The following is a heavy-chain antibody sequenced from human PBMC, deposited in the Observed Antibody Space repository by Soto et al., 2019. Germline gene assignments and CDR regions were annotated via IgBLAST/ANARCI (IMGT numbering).Heavy chain of an antibody. V-gene: IGHV3-74*01. J-gene: IGHJ6*02. CDR3: ASDLSGRADV. CDR2: MNEDGGTT. Sequence: PVGSVKLSCAASGFTFSSYWMHWVRQAPGKGLVWVSRMNEDGGTTDYADSVKGRFTISRDNAEKTLYLQMNSLRVEDTAVYYCASDLSGRADVWGQGTPVTVSS. CDR1: GFTFSSYW. D-gene: IGHD3-10*01.